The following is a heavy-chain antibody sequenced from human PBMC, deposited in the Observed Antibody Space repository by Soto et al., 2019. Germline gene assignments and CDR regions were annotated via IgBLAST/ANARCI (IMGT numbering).Heavy chain of an antibody. V-gene: IGHV1-2*02. CDR3: AAESYYESNGTKGRMD. D-gene: IGHD3-22*01. Sequence: ASVKVSCKASGYTFTGYYMHWVRQAPGQGLEWMGWINPNSGGTNYAQKFQERVTISWDMSTNTAHMDLSSLRSEDTAVYYCAAESYYESNGTKGRMDWGQGTLVTVSS. CDR1: GYTFTGYY. J-gene: IGHJ4*02. CDR2: INPNSGGT.